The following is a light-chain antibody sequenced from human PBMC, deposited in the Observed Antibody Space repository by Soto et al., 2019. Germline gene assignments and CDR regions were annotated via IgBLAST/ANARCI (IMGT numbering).Light chain of an antibody. CDR3: QQYNSYHLT. V-gene: IGKV1-5*03. J-gene: IGKJ4*01. Sequence: DIQMTQSPSTLSASVGDRVTITCRASQSISSWLAWYQQKPGKAPNLLIYKASSLESGVPSRFSGSGSGTESTLTISSLQPDDFATYYCQQYNSYHLTFGGGTKVEIK. CDR1: QSISSW. CDR2: KAS.